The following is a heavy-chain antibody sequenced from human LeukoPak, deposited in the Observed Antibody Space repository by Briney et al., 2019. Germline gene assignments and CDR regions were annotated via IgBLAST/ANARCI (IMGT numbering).Heavy chain of an antibody. D-gene: IGHD3-9*01. CDR3: AGAYYDIWTGSYYFDY. CDR2: IYFSGST. CDR1: GSFISSYS. Sequence: PSETLSLTCTVSGSFISSYSWSWIRQPPGKGLEWIGYIYFSGSTNYNPSLKSRVTISVDTSKNHFSLKLSSVTAADTAVYYCAGAYYDIWTGSYYFDYWGQGTLVTVAS. J-gene: IGHJ4*02. V-gene: IGHV4-59*12.